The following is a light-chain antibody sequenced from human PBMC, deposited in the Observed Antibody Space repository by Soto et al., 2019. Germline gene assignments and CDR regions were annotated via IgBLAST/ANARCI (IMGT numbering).Light chain of an antibody. J-gene: IGKJ3*01. V-gene: IGKV3-20*01. CDR3: QQYGSSPFT. Sequence: PGERATLSCRASQRISSRNLAWYQQTPGQAPRLLIYDASSRATGIPDRFSGSGSGTDFTLTISRLEPEDFAVYYCQQYGSSPFTFGPGTKVDIK. CDR1: QRISSRN. CDR2: DAS.